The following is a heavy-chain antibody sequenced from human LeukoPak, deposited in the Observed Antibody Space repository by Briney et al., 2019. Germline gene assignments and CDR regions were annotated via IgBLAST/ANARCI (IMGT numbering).Heavy chain of an antibody. D-gene: IGHD3-10*01. CDR3: ARTYGSGSYYPDWFDP. Sequence: GGSLRLSCAASGFTVSNNYMSWVRQAPGKGLEWVSVIYSGGYTYYADSVKGRFTISRDNSKNTLYLQMNSLRAEDTAVYYCARTYGSGSYYPDWFDPWGQGTLVTVSS. CDR2: IYSGGYT. CDR1: GFTVSNNY. V-gene: IGHV3-66*01. J-gene: IGHJ5*02.